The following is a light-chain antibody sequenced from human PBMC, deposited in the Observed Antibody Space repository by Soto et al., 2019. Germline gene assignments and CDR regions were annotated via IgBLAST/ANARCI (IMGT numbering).Light chain of an antibody. CDR1: SSNIGTNT. CDR3: AAWDVSLVV. CDR2: SDN. J-gene: IGLJ2*01. V-gene: IGLV1-44*01. Sequence: QSVLTQPPSASGTPGQRVTISCSGSSSNIGTNTVIWYQQLPGAAPKLLIYSDNQRPSGVPDRFSGSKSGTSASLAISGLQYEDEADYFCAAWDVSLVVFGGGTQLTVL.